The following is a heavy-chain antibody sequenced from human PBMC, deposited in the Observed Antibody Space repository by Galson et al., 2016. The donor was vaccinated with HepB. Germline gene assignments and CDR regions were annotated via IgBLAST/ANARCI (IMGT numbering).Heavy chain of an antibody. Sequence: SLRLSCAGSGFTFRNYHMNWVRQTPGKGLEWVSSISSGSAYKYYADLVKGRFSIFRDNAKNSLYLQMNSLRVVDTAVYYCARPRDNYGHAIDIWGQGTMVTVSS. V-gene: IGHV3-21*01. CDR1: GFTFRNYH. CDR3: ARPRDNYGHAIDI. D-gene: IGHD3-10*01. CDR2: ISSGSAYK. J-gene: IGHJ3*02.